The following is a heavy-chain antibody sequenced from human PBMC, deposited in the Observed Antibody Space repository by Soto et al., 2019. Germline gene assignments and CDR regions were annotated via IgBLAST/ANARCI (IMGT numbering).Heavy chain of an antibody. V-gene: IGHV1-18*01. CDR1: GYTFTSYG. D-gene: IGHD6-13*01. J-gene: IGHJ4*01. CDR3: ARDYNLEASSSWYEVFDY. Sequence: QVQLVQSGAEVKKPGASVKVSCKASGYTFTSYGISWVRQAPGQGLEWMGWISAYNGKTNYAQKLQGRVTITTDTSTSTAYMELRSLRSDDTAVYYCARDYNLEASSSWYEVFDYWGQGTLVTVSS. CDR2: ISAYNGKT.